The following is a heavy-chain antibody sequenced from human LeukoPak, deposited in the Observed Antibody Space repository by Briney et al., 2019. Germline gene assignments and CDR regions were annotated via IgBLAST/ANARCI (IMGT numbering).Heavy chain of an antibody. CDR2: INPSGGST. CDR3: ARQGHMYYYMDV. Sequence: ASVKVSCKASGYTFTSYYMHWVRQAPGQGHEWMGIINPSGGSTSYAQKFQGRVTMTRDTSTSTVYMELSSLRSEDTAVYYCARQGHMYYYMDVWGKGTTVTVSS. J-gene: IGHJ6*03. V-gene: IGHV1-46*01. CDR1: GYTFTSYY.